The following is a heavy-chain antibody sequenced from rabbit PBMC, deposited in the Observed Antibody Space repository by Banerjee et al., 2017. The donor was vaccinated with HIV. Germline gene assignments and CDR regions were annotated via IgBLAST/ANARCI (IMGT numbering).Heavy chain of an antibody. CDR2: IYPPSGST. J-gene: IGHJ4*01. Sequence: QEQLEESGGDLVKPEGSLTLTCKASGFSFSNRYVMCWVRQAPGKGLEWIACIYPPSGSTYYASWAKGRFTISKTSSTTVTLQMTSLTAADTATYFCARSRGFAGWNFNLWGPGTLVTVS. D-gene: IGHD4-2*01. V-gene: IGHV1S45*01. CDR3: ARSRGFAGWNFNL. CDR1: GFSFSNRYV.